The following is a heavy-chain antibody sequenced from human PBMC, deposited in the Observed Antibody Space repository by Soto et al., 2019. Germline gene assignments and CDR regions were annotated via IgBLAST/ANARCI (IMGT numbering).Heavy chain of an antibody. CDR1: GFTSSSYG. CDR2: IWFDGSNK. V-gene: IGHV3-33*01. CDR3: ARERRDTRALDY. Sequence: QVQLVESGGGVVQPGKSLRLSCATSGFTSSSYGMHWVRQAPGKGLEWVAVIWFDGSNKYYADSVKGRFTTSRDNSKNTLYLEMNSLRVEDTAVYYCARERRDTRALDYWGQGTLVTVSS. J-gene: IGHJ4*02.